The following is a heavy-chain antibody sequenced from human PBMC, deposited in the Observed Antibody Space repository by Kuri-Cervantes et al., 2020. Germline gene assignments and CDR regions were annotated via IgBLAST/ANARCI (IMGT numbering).Heavy chain of an antibody. CDR1: GFTFSAYT. V-gene: IGHV3-30*04. D-gene: IGHD5-12*01. J-gene: IGHJ5*02. Sequence: GESLKISCAASGFTFSAYTMHWVCQAPGKGLEWVAVISYDGSNKYYVDSVKGRFTISRDNSKNTLYLQMNTLRAEDTAAYYCANGSSGLFDPWGQGTLVTVSS. CDR2: ISYDGSNK. CDR3: ANGSSGLFDP.